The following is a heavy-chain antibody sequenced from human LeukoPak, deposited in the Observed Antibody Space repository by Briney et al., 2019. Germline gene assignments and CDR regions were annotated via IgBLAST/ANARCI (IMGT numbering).Heavy chain of an antibody. Sequence: SVKVSCKASGGTFSSYAISWVRQAPGQGLEWMGGIIPIFGTANYAQKFQGRVTITADESTSTAYMELSSLRSEDTAVYYCARDAIGGGNFLDPGSAFDIWGQGTMVTVSS. CDR2: IIPIFGTA. CDR1: GGTFSSYA. CDR3: ARDAIGGGNFLDPGSAFDI. V-gene: IGHV1-69*13. D-gene: IGHD4-23*01. J-gene: IGHJ3*02.